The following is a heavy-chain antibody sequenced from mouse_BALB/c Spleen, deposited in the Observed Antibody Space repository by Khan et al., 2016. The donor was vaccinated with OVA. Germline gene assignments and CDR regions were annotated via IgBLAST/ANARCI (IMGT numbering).Heavy chain of an antibody. D-gene: IGHD1-2*01. V-gene: IGHV1-77*01. J-gene: IGHJ3*01. Sequence: QVQLQQSGAELARPGASVKLSCKASGYTFTDYYINWVKLRTGQGLEWIGEISPGSGDTYYNERFKGKATLTADKSSSTAYMQLSSLTSEASAVYCCARRNYFGYTVAYWGQGTLVTVSA. CDR1: GYTFTDYY. CDR2: ISPGSGDT. CDR3: ARRNYFGYTVAY.